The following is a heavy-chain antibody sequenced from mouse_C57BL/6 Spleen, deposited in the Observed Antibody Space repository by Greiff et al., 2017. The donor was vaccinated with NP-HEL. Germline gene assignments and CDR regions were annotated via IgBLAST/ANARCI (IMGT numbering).Heavy chain of an antibody. D-gene: IGHD2-5*01. Sequence: EVRLVESGGGLVKPGGSLKLSCAASGFTFSDYGMHWVRQAPEKGLEWVAYISSGSSTINYADTVKGRFTISRDNAKNTLFLQMTSLRSEDTAMYYCARNSNYEAWFAYWGQGTLVTVSA. CDR2: ISSGSSTI. V-gene: IGHV5-17*01. J-gene: IGHJ3*01. CDR1: GFTFSDYG. CDR3: ARNSNYEAWFAY.